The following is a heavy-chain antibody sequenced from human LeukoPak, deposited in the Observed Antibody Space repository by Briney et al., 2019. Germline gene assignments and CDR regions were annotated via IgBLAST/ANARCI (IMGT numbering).Heavy chain of an antibody. D-gene: IGHD2-15*01. CDR2: ISTTGGTT. CDR1: GFTFGDYA. Sequence: GGSLRLSCTASGFTFGDYALSWVHQAPGRGLEWVSAISTTGGTTYYADSVRGRFTISRDNSRNTLYLQMNSLRAEDTAIYYCAKNGDRGAYCSGGTCYPYYYYYMDVWGKGTTVTISS. V-gene: IGHV3-23*01. J-gene: IGHJ6*03. CDR3: AKNGDRGAYCSGGTCYPYYYYYMDV.